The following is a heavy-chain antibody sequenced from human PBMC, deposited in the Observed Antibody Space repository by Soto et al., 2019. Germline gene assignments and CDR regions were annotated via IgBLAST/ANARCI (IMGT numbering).Heavy chain of an antibody. CDR3: AKDPVRGWYYFDY. D-gene: IGHD6-19*01. J-gene: IGHJ4*02. CDR1: GFTFSSYA. V-gene: IGHV3-23*01. CDR2: ISGSGGST. Sequence: HPGGSLRLSCAASGFTFSSYAMSWVRQAPGKGLEWVSAISGSGGSTYYADSVKGRFTISRDNSKNTLYLQMNSLRAEDTAVYYCAKDPVRGWYYFDYWGQGTLVTVSS.